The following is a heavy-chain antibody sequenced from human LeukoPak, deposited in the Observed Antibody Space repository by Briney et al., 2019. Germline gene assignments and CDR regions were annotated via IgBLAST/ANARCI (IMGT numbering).Heavy chain of an antibody. CDR3: AKDVEMATIGDYYYGMDV. Sequence: GGSLRLSCTVSGFTFNSYGMHWVRQAPGKGLEWVAVISYDGSNKYCADSVKGRFTISRDNSKNTLYLQMNSLRAEGTAVYYCAKDVEMATIGDYYYGMDVWGQGTTVTVSS. J-gene: IGHJ6*02. CDR1: GFTFNSYG. D-gene: IGHD5-24*01. V-gene: IGHV3-30*18. CDR2: ISYDGSNK.